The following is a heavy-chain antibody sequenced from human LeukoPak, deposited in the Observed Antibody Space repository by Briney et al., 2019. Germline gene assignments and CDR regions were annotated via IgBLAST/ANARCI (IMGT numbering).Heavy chain of an antibody. CDR1: GFTFDDYA. CDR2: ISWNSGSI. Sequence: PGGSLRLSCAASGFTFDDYAMHWVRQAPGKGLEWVSGISWNSGSIGYADSVKGRFTISRDNAKNSLYLQMNSLRAEGTALYYCAKMSVGYYEQGYFDYWGQGTLVTVSS. V-gene: IGHV3-9*01. D-gene: IGHD3-22*01. CDR3: AKMSVGYYEQGYFDY. J-gene: IGHJ4*02.